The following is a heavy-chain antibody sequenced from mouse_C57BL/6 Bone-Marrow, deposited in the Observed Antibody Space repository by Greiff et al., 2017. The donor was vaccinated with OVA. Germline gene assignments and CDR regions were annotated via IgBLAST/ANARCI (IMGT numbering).Heavy chain of an antibody. V-gene: IGHV1-26*01. J-gene: IGHJ4*01. CDR3: AKRVKAYYSNYVLDAKDY. CDR1: GYTFTDYY. Sequence: EVQLQQSGPELVKPGASVKISCKASGYTFTDYYMNWVKQSHGQSLEWIGDINPNNGGTSYNQKFKGKANLTVDKSSRTAYMELRSLTSEDSAVYYCAKRVKAYYSNYVLDAKDYWCQGTAVTVSA. D-gene: IGHD2-5*01. CDR2: INPNNGGT.